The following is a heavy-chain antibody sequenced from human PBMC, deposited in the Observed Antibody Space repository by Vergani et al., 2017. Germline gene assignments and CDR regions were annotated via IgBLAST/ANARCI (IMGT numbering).Heavy chain of an antibody. CDR2: IRSKANSYAT. Sequence: EVQLVESGGGLVPPGGSLKLSCAASGFTFSGSAMHWVRQASGKGLEWVGRIRSKANSYATAYAASVKGRFTISRDDSKNTAYRQMNSLKTEETAVYYCARGLSYGGRIWYFDLWGRGTLVTVSS. CDR3: ARGLSYGGRIWYFDL. J-gene: IGHJ2*01. D-gene: IGHD3-16*01. V-gene: IGHV3-73*02. CDR1: GFTFSGSA.